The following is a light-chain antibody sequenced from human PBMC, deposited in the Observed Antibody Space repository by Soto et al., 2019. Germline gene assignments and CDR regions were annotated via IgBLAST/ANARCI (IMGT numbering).Light chain of an antibody. CDR1: SSDVGGYNY. CDR3: CSYAGSYTLV. V-gene: IGLV2-11*01. Sequence: QSALTQPRSVSGSPGHSVTISCTGPSSDVGGYNYVSWYQQHPGKAPKLMIYDVSKRPSGVPDRFSGSKSGNTASLTISGLQAEDEADYYCCSYAGSYTLVFGGGTKVTVL. CDR2: DVS. J-gene: IGLJ2*01.